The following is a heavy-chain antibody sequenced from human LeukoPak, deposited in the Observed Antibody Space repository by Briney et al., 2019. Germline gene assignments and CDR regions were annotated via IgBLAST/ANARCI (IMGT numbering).Heavy chain of an antibody. CDR1: GFTFSSYA. J-gene: IGHJ6*02. CDR2: ISGSGGST. Sequence: GGSLRLSCAASGFTFSSYAMSWVRQAPGKGLEWVSAISGSGGSTYYADPVKGRFTISRDNSKNTLYLQMNSLRAEDTAVYYCAKPWRYYDSSGSYYYGMDVWGQGTTVTVSS. V-gene: IGHV3-23*01. D-gene: IGHD3-22*01. CDR3: AKPWRYYDSSGSYYYGMDV.